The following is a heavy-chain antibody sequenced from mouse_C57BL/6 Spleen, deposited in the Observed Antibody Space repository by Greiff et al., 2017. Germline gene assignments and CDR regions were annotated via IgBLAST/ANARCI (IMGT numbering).Heavy chain of an antibody. CDR2: IYYSGTI. J-gene: IGHJ1*03. Sequence: EVQLVESGPGLVKPSQTVFLTCTVTGISITTGNYRWSWIRPFPGHKLEWIVYIYYSGTITYNPFLTSRTTITRDTPKNQFFLEMNSLTAEDTATDYCAREGLYYGNYFWWFDFWGTGTPVTVSA. D-gene: IGHD2-1*01. CDR3: AREGLYYGNYFWWFDF. CDR1: GISITTGNYR. V-gene: IGHV3-5*01.